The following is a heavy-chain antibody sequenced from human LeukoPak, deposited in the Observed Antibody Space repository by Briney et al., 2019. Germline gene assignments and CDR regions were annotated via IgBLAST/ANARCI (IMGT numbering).Heavy chain of an antibody. V-gene: IGHV3-9*03. D-gene: IGHD2-2*01. CDR1: GFTFDDYA. CDR2: ISWNSGSI. Sequence: PGRSLRLSCAASGFTFDDYAMHWVRQAPGKGLEWVSGISWNSGSIGYADSVKGRFTISRDNAKNSPYLQMNSLRAEDMALYYCAKARYCSSTSCYWDYWGQGTLVTVPS. J-gene: IGHJ4*02. CDR3: AKARYCSSTSCYWDY.